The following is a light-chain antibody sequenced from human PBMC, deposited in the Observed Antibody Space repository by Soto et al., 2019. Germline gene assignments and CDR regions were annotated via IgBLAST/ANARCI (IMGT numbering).Light chain of an antibody. Sequence: DIQMTQSPSTLSASVGDRVTINCLASQSISSCLAWYQQKPGKAPKLLIYKASSLESGVPSRFSGSGSGTEFTLTISSLQPDDFATYYCQQYNNYLWTFGQGTKVEIK. J-gene: IGKJ1*01. CDR3: QQYNNYLWT. CDR1: QSISSC. V-gene: IGKV1-5*03. CDR2: KAS.